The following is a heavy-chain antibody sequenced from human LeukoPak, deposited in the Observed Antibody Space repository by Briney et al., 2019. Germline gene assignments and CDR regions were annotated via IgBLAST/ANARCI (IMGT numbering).Heavy chain of an antibody. CDR1: GGSISSGSYY. D-gene: IGHD4-23*01. J-gene: IGHJ4*02. CDR2: IYTIGST. V-gene: IGHV4-61*02. Sequence: PSETLSLTCAVSGGSISSGSYYWSWIRQPAGKGLGWIGRIYTIGSTNYNPSLKSRVTISVDTSKNQFSLKLSSVTAADTAVYYCARGGRPYGGNSEGIFDYWGQGTLVTVSS. CDR3: ARGGRPYGGNSEGIFDY.